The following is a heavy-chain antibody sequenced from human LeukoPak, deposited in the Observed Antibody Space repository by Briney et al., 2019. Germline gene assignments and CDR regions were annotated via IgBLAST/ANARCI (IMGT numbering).Heavy chain of an antibody. D-gene: IGHD5-24*01. Sequence: GGSLRLSCATSGLAFSNFWMYWVRQAPGKGLEWVASIKPDGSEDFYADSVKGRFNISRDNAKNSLFLQMTDLKAEDTAVYYCAVDRRFKIFDYWGQGTLVTVSS. CDR1: GLAFSNFW. CDR2: IKPDGSED. V-gene: IGHV3-7*01. J-gene: IGHJ4*02. CDR3: AVDRRFKIFDY.